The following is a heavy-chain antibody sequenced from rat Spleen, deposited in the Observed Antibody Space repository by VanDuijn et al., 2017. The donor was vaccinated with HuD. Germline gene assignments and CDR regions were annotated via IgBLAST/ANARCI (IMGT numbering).Heavy chain of an antibody. CDR3: AREGKLGVRGYYFDY. Sequence: QVQLKESGPGLVQPSQTLSLTCTVSGLSLTSNGVSWVRQPPGKGLEWIAAISSGGSTYYNSALKSRLTISRDTSKSQVFLKMNSLQTEDTATYYCAREGKLGVRGYYFDYWGQGVMVTVSS. V-gene: IGHV2-6*01. CDR1: GLSLTSNG. D-gene: IGHD5-1*01. J-gene: IGHJ2*01. CDR2: ISSGGST.